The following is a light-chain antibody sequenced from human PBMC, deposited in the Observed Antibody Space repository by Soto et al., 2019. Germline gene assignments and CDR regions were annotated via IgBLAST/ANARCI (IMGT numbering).Light chain of an antibody. V-gene: IGLV2-14*03. CDR1: SSDVGGYNY. J-gene: IGLJ2*01. CDR2: DVS. Sequence: QSVLTQPASVSGSPGQTITISCTGTSSDVGGYNYVSWFQQHPGNAPKLIIYDVSKRPSGVSTRFSGSKSGNTASLTISGLQAEDEADYHCSSYVGITTLVFGGGTKLTVL. CDR3: SSYVGITTLV.